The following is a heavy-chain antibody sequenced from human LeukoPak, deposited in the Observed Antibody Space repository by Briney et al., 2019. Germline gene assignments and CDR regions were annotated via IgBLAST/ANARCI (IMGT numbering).Heavy chain of an antibody. CDR2: MNPNSGNT. J-gene: IGHJ4*02. V-gene: IGHV1-8*03. CDR3: ARGRTADIVVVPAAIPEELDY. Sequence: AASVKVSCKASGYTFTSYDINWVRQATGQGLEWMGWMNPNSGNTGYAQKFQGRVTITRNTSISTDYMELSSLRSEDTAVYYCARGRTADIVVVPAAIPEELDYWGQGTLVTVSS. D-gene: IGHD2-2*02. CDR1: GYTFTSYD.